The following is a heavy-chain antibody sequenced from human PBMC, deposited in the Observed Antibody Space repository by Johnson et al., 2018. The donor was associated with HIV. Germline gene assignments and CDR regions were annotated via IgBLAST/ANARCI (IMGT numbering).Heavy chain of an antibody. Sequence: VQLVESGGGLVQPGGSLRLSCAASGFTFSDHYLDWVRQAPGKGLEWVSGISWNSGSIGYVDSVKGRFTISRDNSKNTLYLQMNSLGAEDTAVYYCARDIGLTGDPVGDAFDIWGQGTMVTVSS. J-gene: IGHJ3*02. CDR2: ISWNSGSI. D-gene: IGHD7-27*01. V-gene: IGHV3-11*04. CDR3: ARDIGLTGDPVGDAFDI. CDR1: GFTFSDHY.